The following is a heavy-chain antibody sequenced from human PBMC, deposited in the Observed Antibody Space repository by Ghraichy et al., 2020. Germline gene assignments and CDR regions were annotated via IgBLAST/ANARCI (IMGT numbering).Heavy chain of an antibody. CDR3: ARDSPTIAVASPFSA. CDR2: ISSSSSYI. CDR1: GFTFSSYS. V-gene: IGHV3-21*01. D-gene: IGHD6-19*01. Sequence: GGSLRLSYAASGFTFSSYSMNWVRQAPGKGLEWVSSISSSSSYIYYADSVKGRFTISRDNAKNSLYLQMNSLRAEDTAVYYCARDSPTIAVASPFSAWGQGTLVTVSS. J-gene: IGHJ1*01.